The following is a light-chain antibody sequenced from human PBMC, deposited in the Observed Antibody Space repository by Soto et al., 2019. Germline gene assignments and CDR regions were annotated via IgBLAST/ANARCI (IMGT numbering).Light chain of an antibody. J-gene: IGLJ1*01. V-gene: IGLV2-11*01. CDR3: CSFARRLYV. CDR2: DIN. CDR1: SIDVGGYNS. Sequence: QSALNQPRSVSGSPGQSVAISCTGTSIDVGGYNSVSWYQQHPGKAPKLIIYDINKWPSRDPDRFSGSKSGNTASLTISGLQAEDEADYYCCSFARRLYVFGSGTKVTVL.